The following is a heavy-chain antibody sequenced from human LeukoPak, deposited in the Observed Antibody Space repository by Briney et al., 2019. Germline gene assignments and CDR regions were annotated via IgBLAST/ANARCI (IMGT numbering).Heavy chain of an antibody. D-gene: IGHD3-3*01. V-gene: IGHV4-39*01. CDR2: IFYDGNT. J-gene: IGHJ5*02. CDR3: ARVFDIWSGPLKWFDP. Sequence: PSETLSLTCSVSGGSIRSSNYYWGWIRQPPGKGLEWIGSIFYDGNTYSNPSVKSRVTIFVDTSKNQFSLKLTSVTAADTAVYYCARVFDIWSGPLKWFDPWGQGTLVTVSA. CDR1: GGSIRSSNYY.